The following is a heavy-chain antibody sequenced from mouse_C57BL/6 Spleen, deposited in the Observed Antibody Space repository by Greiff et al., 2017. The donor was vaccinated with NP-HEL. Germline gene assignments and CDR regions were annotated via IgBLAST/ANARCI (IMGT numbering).Heavy chain of an antibody. J-gene: IGHJ3*01. CDR3: ARYDGSSFAY. V-gene: IGHV1-61*01. CDR1: GYTFSSYW. D-gene: IGHD1-1*01. CDR2: IYPSDSET. Sequence: QVQLQQPGAELVRPGSSVKLSCKASGYTFSSYWMDWVKQRPGQGLEWIGNIYPSDSETHYNQKFKDKATLTVDKSSSTAYMQLSSLTSEDSAVYYCARYDGSSFAYWGQGTLVTVSA.